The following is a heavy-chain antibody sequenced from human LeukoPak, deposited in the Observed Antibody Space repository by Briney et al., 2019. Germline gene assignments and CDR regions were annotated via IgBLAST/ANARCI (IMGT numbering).Heavy chain of an antibody. CDR1: GDSFSSDTDY. D-gene: IGHD6-19*01. CDR3: AGERGEEYSSGWYKRNYFDN. Sequence: PSETLSLTCTVSGDSFSSDTDYWAWIRQPPGKGLEWIASGDYSGGTYYNPSLESRVAISADMSKNQFSLKLTSVTGADTAVYYCAGERGEEYSSGWYKRNYFDNWGQGIRVTVSS. V-gene: IGHV4-39*07. CDR2: GDYSGGT. J-gene: IGHJ4*02.